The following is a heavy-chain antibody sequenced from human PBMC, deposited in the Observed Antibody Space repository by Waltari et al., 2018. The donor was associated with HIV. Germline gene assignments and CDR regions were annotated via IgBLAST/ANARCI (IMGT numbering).Heavy chain of an antibody. V-gene: IGHV3-21*01. CDR1: GFTFSSYN. CDR2: ISTTSSYI. CDR3: ARRPVGYSVYDPFDS. J-gene: IGHJ4*02. D-gene: IGHD5-12*01. Sequence: EVHLVESGGGLVKPGGSLRLSCTASGFTFSSYNMNWVRQAPGKVREWVSSISTTSSYIYYADSVKGRFTISRDNAKNTLFLQMNSLSAEDTALYYCARRPVGYSVYDPFDSWGQGTLVTVSS.